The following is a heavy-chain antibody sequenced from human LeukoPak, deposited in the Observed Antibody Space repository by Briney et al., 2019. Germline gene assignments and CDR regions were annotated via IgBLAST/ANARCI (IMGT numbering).Heavy chain of an antibody. Sequence: ASVKVSCKASGYTFTSYDINWVRQATGQGLEWMGWMNPNSGNTGYAQKFQGRVTMTRNTSISTVYMELSSLRSEDTAVYYCARDVDTAMANYYYYGMDVWGQGTTVTVSS. V-gene: IGHV1-8*01. J-gene: IGHJ6*02. CDR2: MNPNSGNT. D-gene: IGHD5-18*01. CDR1: GYTFTSYD. CDR3: ARDVDTAMANYYYYGMDV.